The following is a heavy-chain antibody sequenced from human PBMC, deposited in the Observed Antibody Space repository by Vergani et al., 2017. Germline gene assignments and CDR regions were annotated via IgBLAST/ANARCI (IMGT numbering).Heavy chain of an antibody. Sequence: QVQLVESGGGVVQPGRSLRVSCAGSGFTFTNYDMHRVRQAPGKGLEWVAVISIDGSITHYGDSGKGRVTITRDNSKNTLYLQMTSLRGDDTAIYYCGRDAFKGKPDVVDIWGQGTMVTVSS. CDR3: GRDAFKGKPDVVDI. J-gene: IGHJ3*02. CDR1: GFTFTNYD. V-gene: IGHV3-30*19. CDR2: ISIDGSIT.